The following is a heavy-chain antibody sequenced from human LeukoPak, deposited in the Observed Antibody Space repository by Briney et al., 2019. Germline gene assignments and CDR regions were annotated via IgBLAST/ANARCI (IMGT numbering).Heavy chain of an antibody. D-gene: IGHD3-10*01. CDR3: AREKPSITMVRGTLSDDAFDI. CDR2: ISSSGSTI. J-gene: IGHJ3*02. CDR1: GFTFSDYY. Sequence: KPGGSLRLSCAASGFTFSDYYMSWIRQAPGKGLEWVSYISSSGSTIYYADSVKGRFTISRDNAKNSLYLQMNSLRAEDTAVYYCAREKPSITMVRGTLSDDAFDIWGQGTMVTVSS. V-gene: IGHV3-11*04.